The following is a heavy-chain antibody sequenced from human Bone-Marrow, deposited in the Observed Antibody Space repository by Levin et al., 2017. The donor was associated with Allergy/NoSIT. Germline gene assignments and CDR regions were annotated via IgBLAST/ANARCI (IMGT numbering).Heavy chain of an antibody. D-gene: IGHD7-27*01. V-gene: IGHV5-51*01. CDR2: IYPGDSET. CDR3: ARQRRDVTGASDY. J-gene: IGHJ4*02. CDR1: AYNFPTYW. Sequence: GGSLRLSCKGSAYNFPTYWIAWVRQMPGKGLDWIGIIYPGDSETTYSPSFQGLVTISADTSINTAYLQWSSLKASDTAMYYCARQRRDVTGASDYWGQGTLVTVSS.